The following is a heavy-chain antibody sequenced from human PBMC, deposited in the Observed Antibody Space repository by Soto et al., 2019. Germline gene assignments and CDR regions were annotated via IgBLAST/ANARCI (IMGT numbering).Heavy chain of an antibody. CDR1: GGTFSSYA. Sequence: SVKVSCKASGGTFSSYAISWVRQAPGQGLEWMGGIIPIFVPANYAQKFQGRVTITADESTSTAYMELSSLRSEDTAVYYCARGGSPDSGSYSNSPWYYYGMDVWGQGTTVTVSS. V-gene: IGHV1-69*13. J-gene: IGHJ6*02. CDR2: IIPIFVPA. D-gene: IGHD1-26*01. CDR3: ARGGSPDSGSYSNSPWYYYGMDV.